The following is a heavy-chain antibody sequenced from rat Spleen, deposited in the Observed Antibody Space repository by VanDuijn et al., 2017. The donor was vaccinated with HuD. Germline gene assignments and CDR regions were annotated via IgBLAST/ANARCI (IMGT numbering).Heavy chain of an antibody. J-gene: IGHJ3*01. V-gene: IGHV5-27*01. D-gene: IGHD1-5*01. Sequence: EVQLVESGGSLVQPGRSLKLSCVASGFTFSNYYMAWVRLAPTKGLEWVAFISTGGRSTYYRDSVKGRFTISRDNAKSTLYLQMDSLRSEDTATYYCTRGTTWFAYWGQGTLVTVSS. CDR1: GFTFSNYY. CDR3: TRGTTWFAY. CDR2: ISTGGRST.